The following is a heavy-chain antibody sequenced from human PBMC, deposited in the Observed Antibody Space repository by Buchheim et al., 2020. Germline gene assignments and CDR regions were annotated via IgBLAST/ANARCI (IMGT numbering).Heavy chain of an antibody. CDR2: GYYSGST. CDR3: ARNGEPGATSWFDP. Sequence: QVQLQESGPGLVKPSQTLSLTCTVSGVSISSGDYYWNWIRQRPGKGLEWIGYGYYSGSTYHNLALQSRVTISVDTSKNQFSLKLSSVSDADTAVYYCARNGEPGATSWFDPWGQGIL. V-gene: IGHV4-31*03. D-gene: IGHD1-26*01. CDR1: GVSISSGDYY. J-gene: IGHJ5*02.